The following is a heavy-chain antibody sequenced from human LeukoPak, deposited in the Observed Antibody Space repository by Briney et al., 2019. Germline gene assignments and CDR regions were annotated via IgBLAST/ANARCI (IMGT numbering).Heavy chain of an antibody. CDR3: ARACSSTSCLAY. CDR1: GFTFSSYS. D-gene: IGHD2-2*01. J-gene: IGHJ4*02. CDR2: ISSSSSYI. V-gene: IGHV3-21*01. Sequence: GGSLRLSCAASGFTFSSYSMNWVRQAPGKGLEWGSSISSSSSYIYYADSVKGRFTISRDNAKNSLYLQMNSLRAEDTAVYYCARACSSTSCLAYWGPGTLVTVSS.